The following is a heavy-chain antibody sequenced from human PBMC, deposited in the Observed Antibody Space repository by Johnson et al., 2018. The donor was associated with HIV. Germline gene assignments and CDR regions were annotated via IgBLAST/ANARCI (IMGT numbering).Heavy chain of an antibody. J-gene: IGHJ3*02. Sequence: VQLVESGGGVVRPGGSLRLSCAASGFTFSRYAMHWVRQAPGKGLEWVANIKQDGSEKYYVDSVKGRFTISIDNSKNTLYLQMNSLRAEDMAVYYCAREDQNWNYDHAFDIWGQGTMVTVSS. D-gene: IGHD1-7*01. CDR2: IKQDGSEK. CDR1: GFTFSRYA. CDR3: AREDQNWNYDHAFDI. V-gene: IGHV3-7*01.